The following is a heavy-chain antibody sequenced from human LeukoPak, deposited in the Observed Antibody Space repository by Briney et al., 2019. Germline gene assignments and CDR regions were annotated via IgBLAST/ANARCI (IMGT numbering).Heavy chain of an antibody. Sequence: GGSLRLSCAASGFTFSDYAMSWVRQALGKGLKWVSVVSGSGGSTYDADSVKGRFTISRDNSKNILYLQMNSLRAEDTAVYYCAKSVESAVTTNPYFDFWGQGALVTVSS. J-gene: IGHJ4*02. CDR3: AKSVESAVTTNPYFDF. CDR2: VSGSGGST. CDR1: GFTFSDYA. D-gene: IGHD4-17*01. V-gene: IGHV3-23*01.